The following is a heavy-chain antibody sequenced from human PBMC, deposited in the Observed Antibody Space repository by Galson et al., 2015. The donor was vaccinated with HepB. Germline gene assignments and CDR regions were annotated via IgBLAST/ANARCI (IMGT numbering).Heavy chain of an antibody. J-gene: IGHJ4*02. D-gene: IGHD3-3*01. Sequence: SLRLSCAASGFTFSSYAMHWVRQAPGKGLEWVAVISYDGSNKYYADSVKGRFTISRDNSKNTLYLQMNSLRAEDTAVYYCARGEDDFVMDYWGQGTLVTVSS. CDR1: GFTFSSYA. V-gene: IGHV3-30-3*01. CDR3: ARGEDDFVMDY. CDR2: ISYDGSNK.